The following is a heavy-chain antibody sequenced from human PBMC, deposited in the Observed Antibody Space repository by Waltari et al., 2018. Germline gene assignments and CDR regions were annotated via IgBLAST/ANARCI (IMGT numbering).Heavy chain of an antibody. J-gene: IGHJ3*02. Sequence: QVQLVQSGADVKKPGSSVKVSCKASGGTFSSYAISWVRQAPGQGLEWMGGISPIFGTANYAQKFQGRVTITADESTSTAYMELSSLRSEDTAVYDCARPYDSSGYGAFDIWGQGTMVTVSS. V-gene: IGHV1-69*12. CDR1: GGTFSSYA. D-gene: IGHD3-22*01. CDR2: ISPIFGTA. CDR3: ARPYDSSGYGAFDI.